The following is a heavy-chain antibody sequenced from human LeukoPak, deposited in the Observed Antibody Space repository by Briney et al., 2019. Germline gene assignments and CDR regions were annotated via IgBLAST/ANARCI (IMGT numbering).Heavy chain of an antibody. Sequence: GGSLRLSCAASGFTFSSYWMSWVRQAPGKGLEWVANIKQDGSEKYYVDFVKGRFTISRDNAKNSLYLQMNSLGAEDTAVYYCARDLNRLVGATEYNWFDPWGQGTLVTVSS. J-gene: IGHJ5*02. CDR2: IKQDGSEK. CDR3: ARDLNRLVGATEYNWFDP. V-gene: IGHV3-7*01. D-gene: IGHD1-26*01. CDR1: GFTFSSYW.